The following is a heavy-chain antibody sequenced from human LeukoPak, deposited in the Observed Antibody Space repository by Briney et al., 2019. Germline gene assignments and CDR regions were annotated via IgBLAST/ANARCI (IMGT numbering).Heavy chain of an antibody. D-gene: IGHD2-2*01. Sequence: GGSLRLSCAASGFTFSSYGMHWVRQAPGKGLEWVAYIRYDGSNKYYADSVKGRFTISRDNSKNTLYLQMNSLRAEDTAVYYCAKDRYCSSTSCYGDDAFDIWGQGTMVTVSS. CDR1: GFTFSSYG. CDR3: AKDRYCSSTSCYGDDAFDI. CDR2: IRYDGSNK. J-gene: IGHJ3*02. V-gene: IGHV3-30*02.